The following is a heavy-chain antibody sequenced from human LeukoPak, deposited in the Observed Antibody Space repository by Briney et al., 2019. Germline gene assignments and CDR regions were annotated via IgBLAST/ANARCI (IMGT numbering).Heavy chain of an antibody. Sequence: ASVKVSCKASGYTFSSYGISWVRQAPGQGLEWLGYISAYNGNTDYAQKVQGRITMTTDTSTSTAYMEMRSLRSDDTAVYYCARDCSGSSCYWIHWGQGTLVTVSS. CDR2: ISAYNGNT. D-gene: IGHD2-15*01. J-gene: IGHJ4*02. CDR3: ARDCSGSSCYWIH. V-gene: IGHV1-18*01. CDR1: GYTFSSYG.